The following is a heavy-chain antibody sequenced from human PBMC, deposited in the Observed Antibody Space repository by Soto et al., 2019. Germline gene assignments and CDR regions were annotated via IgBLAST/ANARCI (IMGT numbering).Heavy chain of an antibody. CDR2: ISAYNGHT. CDR1: GYTFTSYG. CDR3: ARFNDGDYVSSYYYYGTDV. V-gene: IGHV1-18*01. Sequence: QVQLVQSGAEVKKPGASVKVSCKASGYTFTSYGISWVRQAPGQGLEWMGWISAYNGHTNYAQKLQGSVTMTTDTSTSTAYMEQRSLRADDTAVYYCARFNDGDYVSSYYYYGTDVWGQGTTVTVSS. D-gene: IGHD4-17*01. J-gene: IGHJ6*02.